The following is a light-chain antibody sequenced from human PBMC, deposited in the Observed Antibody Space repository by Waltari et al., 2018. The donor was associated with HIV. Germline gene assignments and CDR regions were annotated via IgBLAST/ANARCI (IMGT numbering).Light chain of an antibody. V-gene: IGKV4-1*01. J-gene: IGKJ1*01. CDR3: QQYYRTPQT. CDR2: WAS. CDR1: QSVLYSPNNKNY. Sequence: DIVMTQSPDSLAVSLVERATINCKSSQSVLYSPNNKNYLAWYQQKPGQPPKLLIYWASTRESGVPDRFSGSGSGTDFTLTISSLQAEAVAVYYCQQYYRTPQTFGQGTKVEIK.